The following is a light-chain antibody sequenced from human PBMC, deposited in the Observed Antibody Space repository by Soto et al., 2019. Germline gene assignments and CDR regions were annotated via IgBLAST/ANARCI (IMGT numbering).Light chain of an antibody. J-gene: IGKJ5*01. CDR3: QQYNTYST. Sequence: DIQMTQSPSSLSASVGDRVTITCRASQSISSYLNWYQQKSGKAPKLLIYDASSLESGVPSRFSVSGSGTEFTLTISSLQPDDFATYYCQQYNTYSTFGQGTRLEVK. V-gene: IGKV1-5*01. CDR1: QSISSY. CDR2: DAS.